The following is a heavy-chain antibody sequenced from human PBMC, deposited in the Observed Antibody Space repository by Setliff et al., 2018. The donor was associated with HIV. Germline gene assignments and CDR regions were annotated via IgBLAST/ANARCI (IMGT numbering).Heavy chain of an antibody. J-gene: IGHJ6*03. D-gene: IGHD3-3*01. V-gene: IGHV1-69*05. Sequence: SVKVSCKASGGTFSSYAISWVRQAPGQGLEWMGGIIPIFGTANYAQKFQGRVTITTDESTSTAYMELSSLRFDDTAMYYCVRGVQSPPHYSYYYMDVWGEGTMVTVSS. CDR2: IIPIFGTA. CDR3: VRGVQSPPHYSYYYMDV. CDR1: GGTFSSYA.